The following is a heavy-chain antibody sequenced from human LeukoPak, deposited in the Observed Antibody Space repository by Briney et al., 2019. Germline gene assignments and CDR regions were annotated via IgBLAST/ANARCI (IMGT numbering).Heavy chain of an antibody. D-gene: IGHD2-15*01. CDR1: GYTFTSNY. Sequence: GASVKVSCKAFGYTFTSNYMHWVRQAPGQGPEWMGVISPSGGSTTYAQKFQGRVTLTRDMSTSTDYLELSSLRSEDTAVYYCATDPVGYCSSDSCYSVDYWGQGTLVTVSS. J-gene: IGHJ4*02. CDR2: ISPSGGST. V-gene: IGHV1-46*01. CDR3: ATDPVGYCSSDSCYSVDY.